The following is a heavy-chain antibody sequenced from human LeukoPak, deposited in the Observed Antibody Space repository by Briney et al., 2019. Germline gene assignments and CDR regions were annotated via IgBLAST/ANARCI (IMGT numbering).Heavy chain of an antibody. D-gene: IGHD3-3*01. J-gene: IGHJ4*02. CDR2: IKQDGSEK. V-gene: IGHV3-7*01. CDR1: GFTFSSYW. CDR3: ARGESYYDFWSGYYAKGGYFDY. Sequence: AGGSLRLSCAASGFTFSSYWMSWVRQAPGKGLEWVANIKQDGSEKYYVDSVKGRFTISRDNAKNSLYLQMNSLRAEDTAVYYCARGESYYDFWSGYYAKGGYFDYWGQGTLVTVSS.